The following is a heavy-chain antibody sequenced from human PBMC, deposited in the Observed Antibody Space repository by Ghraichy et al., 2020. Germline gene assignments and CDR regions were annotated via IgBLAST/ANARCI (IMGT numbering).Heavy chain of an antibody. CDR3: ARYTPITIFGADTYYYMDV. CDR2: ISSSSSYI. Sequence: GGSLRLSCAASGFTFSSYSMNWVRQAPGKGLEWVSSISSSSSYIYYADSVKGRFTISRDNAKNSLYLQMNSLRAEDTAVYYCARYTPITIFGADTYYYMDVWGKGTTVTVSS. V-gene: IGHV3-21*01. D-gene: IGHD3-3*01. J-gene: IGHJ6*03. CDR1: GFTFSSYS.